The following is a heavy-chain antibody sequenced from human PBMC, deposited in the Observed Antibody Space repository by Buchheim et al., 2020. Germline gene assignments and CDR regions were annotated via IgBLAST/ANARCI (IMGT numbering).Heavy chain of an antibody. D-gene: IGHD3-16*02. Sequence: DVQLVQTAGGLVKPGGSLRLSCGASGFTFTNAWMSWVRQAPGKGLEWVGRIKSKTDGETREYAAPVKGRFIISRDDSKTSVYLQMNSLRTEDTAVYYCATGFNYDYIWENNRYLRIESLDVWGQGAT. CDR1: GFTFTNAW. J-gene: IGHJ6*02. CDR2: IKSKTDGETR. V-gene: IGHV3-15*01. CDR3: ATGFNYDYIWENNRYLRIESLDV.